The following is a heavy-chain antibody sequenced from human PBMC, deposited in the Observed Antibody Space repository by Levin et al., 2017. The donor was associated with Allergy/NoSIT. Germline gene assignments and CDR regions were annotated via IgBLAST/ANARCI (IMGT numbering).Heavy chain of an antibody. CDR3: ARITTYSDSSGYYQIDY. Sequence: SETLSLTCTVSGGSISSYYWTWIRQPPGKGLEWIGRIYYIGSTTYNPSLKSRVTISLDTSQNLFSLRLNSVSAADTAVYYCARITTYSDSSGYYQIDYWGQGIRVTVSS. J-gene: IGHJ4*02. CDR2: IYYIGST. CDR1: GGSISSYY. D-gene: IGHD3-22*01. V-gene: IGHV4-59*08.